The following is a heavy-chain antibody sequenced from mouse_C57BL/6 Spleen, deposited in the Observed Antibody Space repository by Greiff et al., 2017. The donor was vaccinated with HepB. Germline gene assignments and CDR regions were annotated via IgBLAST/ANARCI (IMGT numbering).Heavy chain of an antibody. Sequence: QVQLKESGAELVKPGASVKISCKASGYAFSSYWMNWVKQRPGKGLEWIGQIYPGDGDTNYNGKFKGKATLTADKSSSTAYMQLSGLTSEDSAVYLCARRVVAPRYFDVWGQGTTLTVSS. CDR3: ARRVVAPRYFDV. CDR1: GYAFSSYW. D-gene: IGHD1-1*01. J-gene: IGHJ2*01. V-gene: IGHV1-80*01. CDR2: IYPGDGDT.